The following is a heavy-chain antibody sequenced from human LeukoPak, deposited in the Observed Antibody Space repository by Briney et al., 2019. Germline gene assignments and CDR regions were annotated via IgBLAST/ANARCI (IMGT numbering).Heavy chain of an antibody. CDR1: GGSFSGYY. D-gene: IGHD6-13*01. V-gene: IGHV4-34*01. CDR3: ARGTDSSRNFDY. Sequence: SETLSLTCAVYGGSFSGYYWTWLRQPPGEGLQWIGEINHSGSTTFNPSLKSRVTMSVDTSKNQFSLNLRSVTAADTAVYYCARGTDSSRNFDYWGQGTLVTVSS. J-gene: IGHJ4*02. CDR2: INHSGST.